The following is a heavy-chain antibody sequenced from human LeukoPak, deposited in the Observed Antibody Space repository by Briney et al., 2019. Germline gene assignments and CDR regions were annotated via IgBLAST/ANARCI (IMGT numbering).Heavy chain of an antibody. V-gene: IGHV3-7*01. CDR3: ARGMLGTFWYFDP. CDR2: IKEDGGEK. CDR1: EFSFNNYW. D-gene: IGHD6-13*01. J-gene: IGHJ5*02. Sequence: GGFLRLSCAASEFSFNNYWMMWVRQAPGKGLEWVANIKEDGGEKYYMDSVKGRFTISRDNAKNSLYLQMNSLRVDDTAIYYCARGMLGTFWYFDPWGQGTLVTVSS.